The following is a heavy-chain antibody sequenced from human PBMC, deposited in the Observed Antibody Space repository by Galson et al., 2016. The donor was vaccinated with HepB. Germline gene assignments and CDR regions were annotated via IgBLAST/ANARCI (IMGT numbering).Heavy chain of an antibody. CDR3: ARVCLSGGDIRERCYYAMDV. Sequence: SVKVSCKASGYTFTNYAIHWVRQAPGQRLEWMGWINAGNGDTKYSQKFQGRVTINRDTSASTAQMELSSLRSEDTAVYFCARVCLSGGDIRERCYYAMDVWGQGTTVTVSS. D-gene: IGHD6-19*01. J-gene: IGHJ6*02. V-gene: IGHV1-3*01. CDR1: GYTFTNYA. CDR2: INAGNGDT.